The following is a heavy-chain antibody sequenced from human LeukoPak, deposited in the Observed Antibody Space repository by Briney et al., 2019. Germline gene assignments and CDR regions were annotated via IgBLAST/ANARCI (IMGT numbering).Heavy chain of an antibody. CDR1: GFTFTDHY. D-gene: IGHD2-2*02. Sequence: GGSLRLSCAASGFTFTDHYMSWIRLAPGKGLEWVSSISTSGTTMYCADSVKGRFTISRDNAKNSLSLQMNSLRAEDTAVYYCARSGHCISTNCYNIWKRSLYGMDVWGQGITVTVSS. J-gene: IGHJ6*02. CDR3: ARSGHCISTNCYNIWKRSLYGMDV. V-gene: IGHV3-11*01. CDR2: ISTSGTTM.